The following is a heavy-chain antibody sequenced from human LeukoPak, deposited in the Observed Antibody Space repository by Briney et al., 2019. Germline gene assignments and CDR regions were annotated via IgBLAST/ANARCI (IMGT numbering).Heavy chain of an antibody. CDR3: ARGKGQQLGTYYYYGMDV. Sequence: PGGSLRLSCAASGFTFSSYSMHWVRHAPGKRLVWVTLINSDGSSTSYADSVKGRFTISRDNAKNTLYLQMNSLRAEDTAVYYCARGKGQQLGTYYYYGMDVWGQGTTVTVSS. D-gene: IGHD6-6*01. V-gene: IGHV3-74*01. CDR2: INSDGSST. CDR1: GFTFSSYS. J-gene: IGHJ6*02.